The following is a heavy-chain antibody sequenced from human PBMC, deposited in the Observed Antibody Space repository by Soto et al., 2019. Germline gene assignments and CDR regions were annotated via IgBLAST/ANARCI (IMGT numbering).Heavy chain of an antibody. D-gene: IGHD3-9*01. CDR3: ARESHDILTGPPWVWYFDL. V-gene: IGHV4-34*01. CDR1: GGSFSGYY. J-gene: IGHJ2*01. CDR2: INDRGSI. Sequence: QVQLQQWGAGPLRPLETLSLTCGVSGGSFSGYYWAWIRQSPGKGLEWIGEINDRGSINYNPSLKSRVSISVVTSKNHYSLNLRSVTAADTAVYSCARESHDILTGPPWVWYFDLWGRGTLVTVSS.